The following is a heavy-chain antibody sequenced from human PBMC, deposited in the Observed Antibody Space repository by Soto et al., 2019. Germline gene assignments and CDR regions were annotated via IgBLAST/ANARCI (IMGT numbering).Heavy chain of an antibody. CDR2: ISVYNGNT. D-gene: IGHD3-22*01. V-gene: IGHV1-18*01. Sequence: QVKLVQSQTEVKKPGASIKVSCKASGYSFATSGMTWVRQAPGQGLEWMGWISVYNGNTNYDQKLQDRVTMTTDTSTNTAYLEVRNLTSDDTAVYYCARAGQYYDASGYADWGQGTLVTVSS. CDR3: ARAGQYYDASGYAD. J-gene: IGHJ4*02. CDR1: GYSFATSG.